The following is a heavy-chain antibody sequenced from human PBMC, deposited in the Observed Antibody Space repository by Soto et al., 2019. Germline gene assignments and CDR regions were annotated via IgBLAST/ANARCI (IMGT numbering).Heavy chain of an antibody. J-gene: IGHJ5*01. CDR1: GGSIGSSSYH. Sequence: SETLSLTCTVSGGSIGSSSYHWGWIRQPPGKGLEWIGSIDYSGTTFYNASLNSRVTISADTSKNQFSLKLSSVTAADTALYYCARRTNTAGGWFDSWGQGALVTVSS. CDR2: IDYSGTT. V-gene: IGHV4-39*01. D-gene: IGHD6-13*01. CDR3: ARRTNTAGGWFDS.